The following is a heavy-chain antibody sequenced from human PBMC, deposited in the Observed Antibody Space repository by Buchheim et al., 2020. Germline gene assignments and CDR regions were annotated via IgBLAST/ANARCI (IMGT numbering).Heavy chain of an antibody. D-gene: IGHD2-2*01. CDR2: ISKDGSHK. J-gene: IGHJ6*02. Sequence: QVQLVESGGGVVQPGRSLRLSCAASGFTFSRYGMHWVRQAPGKRLEWVSLISKDGSHKYYPDSVKDRFTISRANPKSTLYLQMNSLRAEDTAVYYCAKDRYCSSTTYSEGNYGMDVWGQGAT. CDR3: AKDRYCSSTTYSEGNYGMDV. CDR1: GFTFSRYG. V-gene: IGHV3-30*18.